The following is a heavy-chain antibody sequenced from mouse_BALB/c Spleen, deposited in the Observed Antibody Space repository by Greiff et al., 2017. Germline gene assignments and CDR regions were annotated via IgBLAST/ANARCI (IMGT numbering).Heavy chain of an antibody. CDR1: GYAFTNYL. CDR3: ARKDYGSSDY. D-gene: IGHD1-1*01. J-gene: IGHJ2*01. CDR2: INPGSGGT. V-gene: IGHV1-54*03. Sequence: VQLQESGAELVRPGTSVKVSCKASGYAFTNYLIEWVKQRPGQGLEWIGVINPGSGGTNYNEKFKGKATLTADKSSSTAYMQLSSLTSDDSAVYFCARKDYGSSDYWGQGTTLTVSS.